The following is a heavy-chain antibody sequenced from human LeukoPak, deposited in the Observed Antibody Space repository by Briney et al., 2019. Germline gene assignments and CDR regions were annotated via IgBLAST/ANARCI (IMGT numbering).Heavy chain of an antibody. Sequence: ASVKVSCKASGYTFTSYGISWVRQPPGQGLEWMGWISAYNGNTNYAQKLQGRVTMTTDTSTSTAYMELRSLRSDDTAVYYCAGELGDTAMAPYEYWGQGTLVTVSS. CDR3: AGELGDTAMAPYEY. CDR2: ISAYNGNT. V-gene: IGHV1-18*01. D-gene: IGHD5-18*01. CDR1: GYTFTSYG. J-gene: IGHJ4*02.